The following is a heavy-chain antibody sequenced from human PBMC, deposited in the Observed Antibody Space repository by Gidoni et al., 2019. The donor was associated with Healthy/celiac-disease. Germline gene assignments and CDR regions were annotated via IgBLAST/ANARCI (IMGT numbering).Heavy chain of an antibody. CDR2: IIPIFGTA. D-gene: IGHD1-1*01. CDR3: ARSHQLAVGEFDY. CDR1: AGTFSSYA. J-gene: IGHJ4*02. Sequence: QVQLVQSGAEVKKHGSSVKVSCKASAGTFSSYAISWVRQAPGQGLEWMGGIIPIFGTANYAQKFQGRVTITADESTSTAYMELSSLRSEDTAVYYCARSHQLAVGEFDYWGQGTLVTVSS. V-gene: IGHV1-69*01.